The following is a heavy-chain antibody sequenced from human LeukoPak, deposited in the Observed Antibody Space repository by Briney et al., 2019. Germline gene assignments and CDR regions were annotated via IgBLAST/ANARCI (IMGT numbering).Heavy chain of an antibody. D-gene: IGHD3-10*01. CDR3: ARGLFQGSGSYSPEYYYHMDV. V-gene: IGHV4-38-2*02. CDR1: GYSISSGYY. CDR2: IYHSGRT. J-gene: IGHJ6*03. Sequence: SETLSLTCTVSGYSISSGYYWGWIRQPPGKGLEWIGSIYHSGRTFYNPSLKSRVTISVDTSKNQFSLKLSSVTAADTAVYYCARGLFQGSGSYSPEYYYHMDVLGKGTTVTVSS.